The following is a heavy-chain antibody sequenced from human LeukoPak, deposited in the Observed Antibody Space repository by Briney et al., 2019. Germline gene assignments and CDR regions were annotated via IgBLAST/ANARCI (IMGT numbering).Heavy chain of an antibody. J-gene: IGHJ4*02. CDR3: IKGRD. CDR2: ISRSGGIT. V-gene: IGHV3-23*01. Sequence: GGSPRLSCAASGFTFSSYAMSWVRQAPGKGLEWVSGISRSGGITYYADSVKARFTISRDNSKNTLYLLMNSLRNEDTAIYYCIKGRDWGQGTLVTVPP. CDR1: GFTFSSYA.